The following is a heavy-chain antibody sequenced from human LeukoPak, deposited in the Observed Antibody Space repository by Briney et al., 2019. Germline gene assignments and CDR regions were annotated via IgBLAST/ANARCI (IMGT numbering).Heavy chain of an antibody. V-gene: IGHV3-30*18. J-gene: IGHJ4*02. D-gene: IGHD5-18*01. CDR2: IPYDGSNK. Sequence: GGSLRLSCAASGFTFSSYGMHWVRQAPGKGLEWVAVIPYDGSNKYYADSVKGRFTISRDNSKNTLYLQMNSLSAEDTAVYYCAKGHSYGSYWGQGTLVTVSS. CDR1: GFTFSSYG. CDR3: AKGHSYGSY.